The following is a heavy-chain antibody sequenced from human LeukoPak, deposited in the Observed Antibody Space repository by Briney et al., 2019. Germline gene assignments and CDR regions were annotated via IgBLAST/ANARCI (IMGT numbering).Heavy chain of an antibody. CDR2: ISSSSSYI. J-gene: IGHJ4*02. CDR3: ARTDDYGDYEFDY. CDR1: GFNFRSYR. Sequence: GGSLRLSCAASGFNFRSYRLNWVRQAPGKGLEWVSSISSSSSYIYYADSVKGRFTISRDNAKNSLYLQMNSLRAEDTAVYYCARTDDYGDYEFDYWGQGTLVTVSS. D-gene: IGHD4-17*01. V-gene: IGHV3-21*01.